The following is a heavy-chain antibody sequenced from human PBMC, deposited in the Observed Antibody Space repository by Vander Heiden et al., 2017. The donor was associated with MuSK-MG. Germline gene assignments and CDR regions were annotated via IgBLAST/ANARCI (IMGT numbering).Heavy chain of an antibody. Sequence: QVQLQESGPGLVKPSETLSLTCTVSGGSVSSGSYYWSWIRQPPGKGLEWIGYIYYSGSTNYNPSLKSRVTISVDTSKNQFSLKLSSVTAADTAVYYCARDNIDIGYYYYGMDVWGQGTTVTVSS. CDR3: ARDNIDIGYYYYGMDV. CDR2: IYYSGST. D-gene: IGHD2-15*01. V-gene: IGHV4-61*01. CDR1: GGSVSSGSYY. J-gene: IGHJ6*02.